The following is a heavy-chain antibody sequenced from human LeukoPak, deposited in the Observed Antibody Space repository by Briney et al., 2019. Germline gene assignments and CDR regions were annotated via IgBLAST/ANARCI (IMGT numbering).Heavy chain of an antibody. D-gene: IGHD3-22*01. CDR2: IYYSGST. Sequence: LRLSCAASGFTVSSNYMSWVRQAPGKGLEWIGYIYYSGSTYYNPSLKSRVTISVDTSKNQFSLKLSSVTAADTAVYYCARDNYDSSGYYWGQGTLVTVSS. J-gene: IGHJ4*02. CDR1: GFTVSSNY. V-gene: IGHV4-30-4*08. CDR3: ARDNYDSSGYY.